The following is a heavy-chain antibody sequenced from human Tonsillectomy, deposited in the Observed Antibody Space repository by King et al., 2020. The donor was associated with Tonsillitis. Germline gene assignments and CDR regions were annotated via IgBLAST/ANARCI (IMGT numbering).Heavy chain of an antibody. CDR2: ISGSGGST. D-gene: IGHD3-9*01. V-gene: IGHV3-23*04. CDR3: AKSLTGYYGIDY. CDR1: GFTFSSYA. Sequence: VQLVESGGGLVQPGGSLRLSCAASGFTFSSYAMSWVRQAPGKGLEWVSAISGSGGSTYYADSVKGRLTISRDNTKTTLYLQMNSLRAEDMAVYYCAKSLTGYYGIDYWGQGTLVTVSS. J-gene: IGHJ4*02.